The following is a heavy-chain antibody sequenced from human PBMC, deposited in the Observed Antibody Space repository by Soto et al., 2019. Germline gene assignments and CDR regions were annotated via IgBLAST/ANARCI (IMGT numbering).Heavy chain of an antibody. CDR1: GYTFTNYD. J-gene: IGHJ4*02. CDR3: ARERTVAGNDY. D-gene: IGHD6-19*01. CDR2: MNPNSGKI. Sequence: ASVKVSCKASGYTFTNYDINWVRQATGQGPEYMGWMNPNSGKIGYVQKFQGRVTMTSNTSISTAYMELSSLRSEDTAVYYCARERTVAGNDYWGQGPLVTVSS. V-gene: IGHV1-8*01.